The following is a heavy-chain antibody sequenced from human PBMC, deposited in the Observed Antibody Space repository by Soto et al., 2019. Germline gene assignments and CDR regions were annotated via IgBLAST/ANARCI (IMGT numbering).Heavy chain of an antibody. J-gene: IGHJ4*02. CDR1: GYTFTSYG. Sequence: GASVKVSCKASGYTFTSYGISWVRQAPGQGLEWMGWISAYNGNTNYAQKLQGRVTMTTDTSTSTAYMELRSLRSDDTAVYYCARDGSIAVAGTHFDYWGQGTLVTVSS. CDR2: ISAYNGNT. V-gene: IGHV1-18*04. D-gene: IGHD6-19*01. CDR3: ARDGSIAVAGTHFDY.